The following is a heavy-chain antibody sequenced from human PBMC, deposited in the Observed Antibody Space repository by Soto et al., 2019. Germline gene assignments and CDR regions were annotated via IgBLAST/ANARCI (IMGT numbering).Heavy chain of an antibody. V-gene: IGHV1-69*01. CDR3: PRSERGHTIFGVVTYGFDY. Sequence: QVQLVQSGAEVKKPGSSVKVSCKASGGTFSSYAISWVRQAPGQGLEWMGGIIPIFGTASYAQKFQGRVMISADESTRTAYMELSSLRSENTAVYYCPRSERGHTIFGVVTYGFDYWGQGTLVTVSS. D-gene: IGHD3-3*01. CDR1: GGTFSSYA. J-gene: IGHJ4*02. CDR2: IIPIFGTA.